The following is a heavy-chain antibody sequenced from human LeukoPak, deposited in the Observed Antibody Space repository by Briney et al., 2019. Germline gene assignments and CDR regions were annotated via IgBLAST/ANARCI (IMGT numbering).Heavy chain of an antibody. CDR2: INSDGSST. CDR1: GFTFSSYW. V-gene: IGHV3-74*01. CDR3: ANLLGGNQHPNDAFDI. J-gene: IGHJ3*02. Sequence: GGSLRLSCAASGFTFSSYWMHWVRQAPGKGLEWVSRINSDGSSTSYADSVKGRFTISRDNAKNTLYLQMNSLRAEDTAVYYWANLLGGNQHPNDAFDIWGQGTMVTVSS. D-gene: IGHD4-23*01.